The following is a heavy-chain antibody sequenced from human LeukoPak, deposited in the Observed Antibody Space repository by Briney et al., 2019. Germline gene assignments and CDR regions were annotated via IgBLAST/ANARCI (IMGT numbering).Heavy chain of an antibody. CDR3: ARGTDCSGGSCLDY. CDR1: GYTFTGNS. CDR2: INPDSGGA. J-gene: IGHJ4*02. Sequence: ASVKVSCKASGYTFTGNSMHWLRRAPGQGLEWMGLINPDSGGANYAQKFQGRVTMTRDTSISTAYMELSRLRSDDTAVYYCARGTDCSGGSCLDYWGQGTLVTVSS. V-gene: IGHV1-2*06. D-gene: IGHD2-15*01.